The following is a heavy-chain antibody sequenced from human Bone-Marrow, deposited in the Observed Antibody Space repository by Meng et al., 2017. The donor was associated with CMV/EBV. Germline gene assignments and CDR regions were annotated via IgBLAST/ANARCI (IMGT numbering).Heavy chain of an antibody. CDR3: ARDRRLQWFYH. J-gene: IGHJ4*01. V-gene: IGHV4-39*07. CDR2: IYYSGGT. Sequence: GSLRLSCTVSGGSISTNSYYWGWIRQPPGKGLEWIGSIYYSGGTYYNPSLKSRVTISVDTSKNQVSLRVTSVTAADTAVYYCARDRRLQWFYHWGQGPRVTVSS. CDR1: GGSISTNSYY. D-gene: IGHD6-19*01.